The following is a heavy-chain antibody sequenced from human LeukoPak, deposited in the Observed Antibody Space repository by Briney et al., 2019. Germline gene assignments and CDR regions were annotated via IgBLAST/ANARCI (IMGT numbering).Heavy chain of an antibody. D-gene: IGHD3-22*01. CDR2: ISGSGGST. J-gene: IGHJ4*02. Sequence: PGGSLRLSCAASGFTFSSYAMSWVRQAPGKGLEWVSAISGSGGSTYYADSVKGRFTISRDNSKNTLYLQMNSLRAEDTAVYYCATEPYYDSRGPAALSDYWGQGTLVTVSS. V-gene: IGHV3-23*01. CDR3: ATEPYYDSRGPAALSDY. CDR1: GFTFSSYA.